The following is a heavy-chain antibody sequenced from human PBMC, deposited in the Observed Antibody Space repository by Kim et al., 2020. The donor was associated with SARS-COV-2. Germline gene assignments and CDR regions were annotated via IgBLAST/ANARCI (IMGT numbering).Heavy chain of an antibody. V-gene: IGHV3-33*06. CDR3: AKEFIKDYYGSGYYYYYGMDV. D-gene: IGHD3-10*01. J-gene: IGHJ6*02. Sequence: GGSLRLSCAASGFTFSSYGMHWVRQAPGKGLEWVAVIWYDGSNKYYADSVKGRFTISRDNSKNTLYLQMNSLRAEDTAVYYCAKEFIKDYYGSGYYYYYGMDVWGQGTTVTVSS. CDR2: IWYDGSNK. CDR1: GFTFSSYG.